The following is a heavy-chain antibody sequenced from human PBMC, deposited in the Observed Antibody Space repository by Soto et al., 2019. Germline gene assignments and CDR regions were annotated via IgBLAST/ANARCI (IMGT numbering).Heavy chain of an antibody. V-gene: IGHV3-11*01. J-gene: IGHJ5*02. CDR3: ARPYPNMDWFDP. CDR2: ISSSVSII. D-gene: IGHD2-21*01. CDR1: GFTFSDYY. Sequence: PGGSLRLSCAASGFTFSDYYMSWIRQAPGKGLEWVSYISSSVSIIYYADSVKGRFTISMDNAKNSLYLQMNSLRAEYTAVYYCARPYPNMDWFDPWGQGTLVTVSS.